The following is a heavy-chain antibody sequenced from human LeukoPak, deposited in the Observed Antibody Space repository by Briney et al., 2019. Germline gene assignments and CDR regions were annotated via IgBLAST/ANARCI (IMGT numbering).Heavy chain of an antibody. CDR3: ARDQVTSGGGLDY. CDR2: IYTGGIT. J-gene: IGHJ4*02. CDR1: GFSISSHF. V-gene: IGHV3-53*01. Sequence: GESLRLSCAASGFSISSHFMTWVRQAPEKGLEWVSVIYTGGITHYADSVAGRFTISRDISKNTLYLQMNNLRVEDTAVYYCARDQVTSGGGLDYWGQGTLVTVSS. D-gene: IGHD2-21*02.